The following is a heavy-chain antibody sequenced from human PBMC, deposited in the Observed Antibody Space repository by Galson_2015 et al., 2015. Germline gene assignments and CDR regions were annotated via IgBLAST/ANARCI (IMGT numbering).Heavy chain of an antibody. D-gene: IGHD1-14*01. CDR2: IIPMSAKA. J-gene: IGHJ4*02. Sequence: SVKVSCKASGGTFSSYAISWVRQAPGQGLEWMGGIIPMSAKANYAQKFQGRVTISADESTTTAYLEVSRLRSEDTAVYYCARGRIASRVYFDYWGQGTLVTVSS. V-gene: IGHV1-69*13. CDR1: GGTFSSYA. CDR3: ARGRIASRVYFDY.